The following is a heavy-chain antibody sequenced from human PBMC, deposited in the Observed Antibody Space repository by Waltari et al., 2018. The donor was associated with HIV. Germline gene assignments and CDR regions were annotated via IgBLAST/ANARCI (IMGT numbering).Heavy chain of an antibody. J-gene: IGHJ4*02. CDR1: GYSFTNYW. D-gene: IGHD3-22*01. CDR2: IDPGGSDT. Sequence: EVQLVQSGAEVKKPGESLKISCKASGYSFTNYWIGWVRQMPGKGLEWMGIIDPGGSDTRYSPSFQGQVTISADKSISTAYLQWSSLKASDTAMYYCATSRSTYYDTGGYFDYWGQGTLVTVSS. CDR3: ATSRSTYYDTGGYFDY. V-gene: IGHV5-51*03.